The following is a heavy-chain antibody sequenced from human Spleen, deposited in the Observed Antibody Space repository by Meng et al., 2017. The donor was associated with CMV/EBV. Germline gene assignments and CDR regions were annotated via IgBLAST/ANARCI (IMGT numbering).Heavy chain of an antibody. V-gene: IGHV6-1*01. Sequence: QTLSLTCAISGDSVSSNSAAWNWNRQSPSRGLEWLGRTYYRSKWYDDYAMAVKSRITINPDTSKNKFSLQLNSVTPEDTAVYYCARDYYDSGAYYYTEEYYHGLDVWGQGTTVTVSS. D-gene: IGHD3-22*01. CDR3: ARDYYDSGAYYYTEEYYHGLDV. CDR1: GDSVSSNSAA. J-gene: IGHJ6*02. CDR2: TYYRSKWYD.